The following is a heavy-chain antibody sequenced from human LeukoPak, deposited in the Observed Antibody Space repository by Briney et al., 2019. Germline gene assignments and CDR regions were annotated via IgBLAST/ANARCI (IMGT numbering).Heavy chain of an antibody. CDR2: INTSETT. Sequence: KSSETLSLTCTVSGDSIGSYYWSWIRQSAGKGLEWIGRINTSETTDYNPSLKSRVTMSVDTSKNQFSLKLNSVTAADTAVYYCARDPYYDILTGYLIRGAFDIWGLGTMVTVSS. J-gene: IGHJ3*02. CDR1: GDSIGSYY. CDR3: ARDPYYDILTGYLIRGAFDI. D-gene: IGHD3-9*01. V-gene: IGHV4-4*07.